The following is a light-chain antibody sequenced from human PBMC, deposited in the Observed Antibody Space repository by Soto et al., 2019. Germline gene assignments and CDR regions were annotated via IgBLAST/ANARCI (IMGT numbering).Light chain of an antibody. J-gene: IGKJ1*01. V-gene: IGKV1-39*01. CDR3: QQSYSTPA. CDR2: AAS. Sequence: DIKMTQSPSSMSESVGDRVTITCRASQSIGIYLNWYLQKPGKAPKPLIYAASSLQSGVPSRFSGSGSGTDFTLTISRLQPEDFATYYCQQSYSTPAFGQGTKVDIK. CDR1: QSIGIY.